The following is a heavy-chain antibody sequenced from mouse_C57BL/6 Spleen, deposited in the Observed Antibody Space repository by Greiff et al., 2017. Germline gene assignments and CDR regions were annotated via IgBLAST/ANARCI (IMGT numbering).Heavy chain of an antibody. CDR3: THYSNSLFGY. D-gene: IGHD2-5*01. J-gene: IGHJ2*01. Sequence: EVQLQQSGAELVRPGASVKLSCTASGFNIKDYYMHWVKQRPEQGLEWIGRFDPEDGDTEYAPKFQGKATMTADTSSNTASLQLSSLTSEDTAVYYCTHYSNSLFGYWGQGTTLTVSS. CDR1: GFNIKDYY. V-gene: IGHV14-1*01. CDR2: FDPEDGDT.